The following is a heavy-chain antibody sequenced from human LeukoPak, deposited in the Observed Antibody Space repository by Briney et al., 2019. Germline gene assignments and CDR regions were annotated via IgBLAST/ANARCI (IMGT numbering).Heavy chain of an antibody. CDR2: IKQDGSEK. Sequence: PGGSLRLSCAASGFTFSSYWMSWVRQAPGKGLEWVANIKQDGSEKYYVDSVKGRFTISRDNAKNSLYLQMNSLRAEDTAVYYCARDSGGMVRGVIIKWFDYWGQGTLVTVSS. CDR3: ARDSGGMVRGVIIKWFDY. J-gene: IGHJ4*02. D-gene: IGHD3-10*01. CDR1: GFTFSSYW. V-gene: IGHV3-7*01.